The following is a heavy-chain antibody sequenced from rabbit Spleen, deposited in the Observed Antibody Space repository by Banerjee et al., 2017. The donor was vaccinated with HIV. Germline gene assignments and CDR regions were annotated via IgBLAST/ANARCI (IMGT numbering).Heavy chain of an antibody. V-gene: IGHV1S45*01. Sequence: QEQLVESGGGLVQPGGTLTLTCTVSGFSFSSNWICWVRQAPGKGLEWIACIDTNDGDTDYANWPKGRFTISKTSSTTVTLQMTSLTAADTATYFCARAPDHNSFCPDYFDLWGQGTLVTVS. CDR2: IDTNDGDT. J-gene: IGHJ4*01. CDR1: GFSFSSNW. CDR3: ARAPDHNSFCPDYFDL.